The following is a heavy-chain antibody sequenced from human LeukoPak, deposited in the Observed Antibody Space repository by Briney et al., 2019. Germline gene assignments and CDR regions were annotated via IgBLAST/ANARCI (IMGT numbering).Heavy chain of an antibody. CDR3: ARDPYVSNFDY. CDR1: GFTFSSSA. Sequence: RAGGSLRLSCAASGFTFSSSAMSWVRQAPGKGLEWVSTISGSGGSTNYADSVKGRFTISRDNSKNTLFLQMNSLRAEDTAVYYCARDPYVSNFDYWGQGTLVTVSS. D-gene: IGHD3-10*02. CDR2: ISGSGGST. J-gene: IGHJ4*02. V-gene: IGHV3-23*01.